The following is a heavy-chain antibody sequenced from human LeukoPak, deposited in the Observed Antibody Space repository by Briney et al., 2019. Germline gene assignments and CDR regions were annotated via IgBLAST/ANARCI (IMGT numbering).Heavy chain of an antibody. CDR1: GGSFSGYC. V-gene: IGHV4-34*01. Sequence: PSETLSLTCAVYGGSFSGYCWSWIRQPPGKGPEWIGEINHSGSTNYNPSLKSRVTISVDTSKNQFSLKLSSVTAADTAVYYCARAQLWNDYWGQGTLVTVSS. CDR2: INHSGST. D-gene: IGHD5-18*01. CDR3: ARAQLWNDY. J-gene: IGHJ4*02.